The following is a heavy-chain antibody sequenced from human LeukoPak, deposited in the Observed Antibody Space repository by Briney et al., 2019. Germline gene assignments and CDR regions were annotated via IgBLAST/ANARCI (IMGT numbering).Heavy chain of an antibody. J-gene: IGHJ4*02. V-gene: IGHV5-10-1*01. CDR3: ARHVEMATTFDY. CDR2: TDPSESYT. D-gene: IGHD5-24*01. CDR1: GDSFNTYW. Sequence: KRGESLRISCKGSGDSFNTYWISWVRQMPGKGLEWMGTTDPSESYTKYSPSFHGHVTISADESISTAYLQWSGLKASDTAMYYCARHVEMATTFDYWGQGTPVTVSS.